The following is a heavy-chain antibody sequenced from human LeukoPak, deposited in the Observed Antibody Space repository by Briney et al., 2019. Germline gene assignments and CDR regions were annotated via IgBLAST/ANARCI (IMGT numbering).Heavy chain of an antibody. J-gene: IGHJ3*02. D-gene: IGHD3-16*01. CDR3: AKHRVLRLWLREDAFDI. CDR2: ISSSGTTT. V-gene: IGHV3-23*01. Sequence: GGSLRLSCATSGFTVSSNYMSWVRQAPGKGLEWVSTISSSGTTTFYADSVKGRFTISRDNSRNTLFLQMNGLRAEDTAVYFCAKHRVLRLWLREDAFDIWGQGTMVTVSS. CDR1: GFTVSSNY.